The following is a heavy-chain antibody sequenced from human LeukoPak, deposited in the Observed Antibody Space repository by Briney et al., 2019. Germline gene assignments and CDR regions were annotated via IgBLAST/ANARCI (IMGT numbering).Heavy chain of an antibody. V-gene: IGHV3-21*04. D-gene: IGHD6-19*01. CDR2: ISTSSTYI. Sequence: TGGSLRLSCAASGFTFSSYSMNWVRQAPGKGLEWVSSISTSSTYIYYADSVKGRFTISRDNSKNTLYLQMNSLRAEDTAVYYCAKGYQWTYYYWGQGTLVTVSS. J-gene: IGHJ4*02. CDR3: AKGYQWTYYY. CDR1: GFTFSSYS.